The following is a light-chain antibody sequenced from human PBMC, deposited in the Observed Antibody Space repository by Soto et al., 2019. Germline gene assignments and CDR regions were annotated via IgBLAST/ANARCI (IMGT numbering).Light chain of an antibody. J-gene: IGKJ5*01. CDR1: QSISRW. CDR3: QQYENLVT. Sequence: DIQMTQSPSTLSASVGDRVTITCRASQSISRWLAWYQQKPGTAPNLLIYDASNLETGVPSRFSGSGSGTDFSFSISSLQPEDIATYYCQQYENLVTFGQGTRLEIK. V-gene: IGKV1-33*01. CDR2: DAS.